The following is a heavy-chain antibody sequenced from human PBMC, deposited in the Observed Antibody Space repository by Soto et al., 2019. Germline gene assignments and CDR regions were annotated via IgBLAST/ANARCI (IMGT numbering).Heavy chain of an antibody. V-gene: IGHV4-31*03. CDR3: ARGRGSSQPIGY. J-gene: IGHJ4*02. CDR2: IYYSGST. CDR1: GGSISSGGYY. D-gene: IGHD6-13*01. Sequence: SETLSLTCTVSGGSISSGGYYWSWIRQHPGKGLEWIGYIYYSGSTYYNPSLKSRVTISVDTSKNQFSLKLSSVTAADTAVYYYARGRGSSQPIGYWGQGTLVTVSS.